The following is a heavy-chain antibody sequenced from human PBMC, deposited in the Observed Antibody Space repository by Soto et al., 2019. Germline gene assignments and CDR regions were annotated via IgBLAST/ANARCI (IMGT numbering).Heavy chain of an antibody. Sequence: GSLRLSCTASGFTFGDYAMSWFRQAPGKGLEWVGFIRSKAYGGTTEYAASVKGRFTISRDDSKSIAYLQMNSLKTEDTAVYYCTRERYSSSWVFDYWGQGTLVTVSS. CDR3: TRERYSSSWVFDY. CDR2: IRSKAYGGTT. CDR1: GFTFGDYA. V-gene: IGHV3-49*03. J-gene: IGHJ4*02. D-gene: IGHD6-13*01.